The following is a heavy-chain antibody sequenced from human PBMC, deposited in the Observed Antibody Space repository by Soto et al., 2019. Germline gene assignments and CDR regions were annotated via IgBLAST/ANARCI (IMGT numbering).Heavy chain of an antibody. Sequence: SETLSLTCGVSGGSLSGATYSWNWIRQPPGKGLEWIGYIFPSGTTYYNPSLKSRVTISTDVSKNQFSLSLRSLTAADTAVYYCARSREFDYWSQGTLVTVSS. CDR3: ARSREFDY. CDR2: IFPSGTT. V-gene: IGHV4-30-2*01. J-gene: IGHJ4*02. CDR1: GGSLSGATYS.